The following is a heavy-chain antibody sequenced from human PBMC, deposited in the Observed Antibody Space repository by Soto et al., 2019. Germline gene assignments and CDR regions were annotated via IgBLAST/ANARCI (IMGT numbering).Heavy chain of an antibody. D-gene: IGHD6-13*01. CDR3: ASSIAAADENYYYGMDV. Sequence: QVQLVQSGAEVKKPGSSVKVSCKASGGTFSSYAISWVRQAPGQGLEWMGGIIPIFGTANYAQKFQGRVTITAVESTSTGYMELSSLSSEDTAVYYCASSIAAADENYYYGMDVWGQGTTLTVSS. CDR1: GGTFSSYA. CDR2: IIPIFGTA. V-gene: IGHV1-69*01. J-gene: IGHJ6*02.